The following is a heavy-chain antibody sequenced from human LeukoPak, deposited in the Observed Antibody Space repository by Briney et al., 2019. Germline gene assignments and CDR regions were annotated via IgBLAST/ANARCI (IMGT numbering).Heavy chain of an antibody. CDR1: GGSISSYY. CDR2: IYTSGST. V-gene: IGHV4-4*07. Sequence: PSETLSLTCTVSGGSISSYYWSWIRQPAGKGLEWIGRIYTSGSTNCNPSLKSRVTTSVDTSKNQFSLKLSSVTAADTAVYYCARESSITMIVVFDYWGQGTLVTVSS. J-gene: IGHJ4*02. D-gene: IGHD3-22*01. CDR3: ARESSITMIVVFDY.